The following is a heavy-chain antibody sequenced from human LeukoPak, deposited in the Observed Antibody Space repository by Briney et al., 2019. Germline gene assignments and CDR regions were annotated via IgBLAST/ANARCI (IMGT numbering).Heavy chain of an antibody. CDR1: GGSISSYY. CDR3: ALEVAGTFDY. D-gene: IGHD6-19*01. Sequence: SETLSLTCTVSGGSISSYYWSWIRQPPGKGLEWIGYIYYSGSTNYNPSLKSRVTISVDTSKNQFSLKLNSVTAADTAVYYCALEVAGTFDYWGQGTQVTVSS. V-gene: IGHV4-59*01. J-gene: IGHJ4*02. CDR2: IYYSGST.